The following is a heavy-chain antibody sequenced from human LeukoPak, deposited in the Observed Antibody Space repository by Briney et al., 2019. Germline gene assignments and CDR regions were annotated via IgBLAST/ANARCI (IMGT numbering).Heavy chain of an antibody. CDR3: ARGDAFSGDH. CDR2: INRDGSEE. D-gene: IGHD2-2*01. CDR1: GFTFSNYW. V-gene: IGHV3-7*04. Sequence: GGSLRLSCVASGFTFSNYWMSWVRQAPGRGLELVANINRDGSEEYYVDSVKGRFTISRDNTKNSLYVQMNSLKAEDTAVYYCARGDAFSGDHWGQGALATVSS. J-gene: IGHJ4*02.